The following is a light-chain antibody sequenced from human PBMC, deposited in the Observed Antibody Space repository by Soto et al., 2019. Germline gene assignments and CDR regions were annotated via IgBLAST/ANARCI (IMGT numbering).Light chain of an antibody. Sequence: AVQMPQSPSALSASVGDIVTITCRASQGIRNDLAWYQRKPGRAPRLLIFAASTLQSGVPSRFSGSGAGTDFTLTISSLQPEDFATYYCLQAYNYPRTFGQGTKV. J-gene: IGKJ1*01. CDR3: LQAYNYPRT. CDR2: AAS. CDR1: QGIRND. V-gene: IGKV1-6*01.